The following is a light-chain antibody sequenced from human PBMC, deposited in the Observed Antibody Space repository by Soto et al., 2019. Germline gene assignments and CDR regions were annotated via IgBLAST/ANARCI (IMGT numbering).Light chain of an antibody. Sequence: EIVLTQSPGTLSLSPGERATLSCRASQTLSPNYLAWCQQKPGHPPRLLIYGSSKRATGIPDRFSGSRSGPDFTLTISSLQPEDFATYYCQQSYSSPPTFGQGTKVDIK. CDR1: QTLSPNY. V-gene: IGKV3-20*01. CDR2: GSS. J-gene: IGKJ1*01. CDR3: QQSYSSPPT.